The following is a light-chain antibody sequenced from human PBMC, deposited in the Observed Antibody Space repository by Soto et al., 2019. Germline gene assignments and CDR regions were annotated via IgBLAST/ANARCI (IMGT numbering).Light chain of an antibody. Sequence: DIQMTQSPSTLSASVGDRVSITCRASQTISNWLAWYQQKPGKAPKLLIYKASTLESGVPSRFSGSRSGTEFTLTISSLQPDDFATYYCQQSQGTFGQGTKVDIK. V-gene: IGKV1-5*03. CDR3: QQSQGT. CDR2: KAS. J-gene: IGKJ1*01. CDR1: QTISNW.